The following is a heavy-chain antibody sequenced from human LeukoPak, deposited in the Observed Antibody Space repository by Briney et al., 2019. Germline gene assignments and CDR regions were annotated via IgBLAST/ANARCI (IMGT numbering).Heavy chain of an antibody. J-gene: IGHJ6*03. CDR1: GYTFTIFG. D-gene: IGHD1-1*01. CDR3: ARDGAERPHYMDV. V-gene: IGHV1-18*01. Sequence: GASVKVSCKASGYTFTIFGISWVRQAPGQGLEWMGWISAYNGNTNYAQKVQGRVTMTTDTSTSTAYMELRSLTSDDTAMYYCARDGAERPHYMDVWGKGTTVSVSS. CDR2: ISAYNGNT.